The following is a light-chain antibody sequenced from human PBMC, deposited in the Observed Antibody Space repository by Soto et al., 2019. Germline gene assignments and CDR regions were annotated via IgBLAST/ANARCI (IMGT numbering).Light chain of an antibody. CDR3: QQSYSTPYT. V-gene: IGKV1-39*01. J-gene: IGKJ2*01. CDR2: SAS. Sequence: DIQMTQSPSSLSASVGDRVTLTCRARQTISNYLNWYQQRPGKAPELLIYSASVLQSGVPSRFSGSGSGTNFTLTISRLQPEDFATYFCQQSYSTPYTFGQGTKLEI. CDR1: QTISNY.